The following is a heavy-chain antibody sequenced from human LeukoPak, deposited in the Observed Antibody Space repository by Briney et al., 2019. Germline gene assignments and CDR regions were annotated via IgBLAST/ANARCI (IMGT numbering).Heavy chain of an antibody. CDR1: GYTFTSYY. CDR2: INPSGGST. J-gene: IGHJ4*02. D-gene: IGHD5-12*01. Sequence: GASVKVSCKASGYTFTSYYMHWVRQAPGQGLEWMGIINPSGGSTSYAQKFQGRVTMTRDMSTSTVYMELSSLRSEDTAVYYCARNGPYYSGYDYWVLDYWGQGTLVTVSS. V-gene: IGHV1-46*01. CDR3: ARNGPYYSGYDYWVLDY.